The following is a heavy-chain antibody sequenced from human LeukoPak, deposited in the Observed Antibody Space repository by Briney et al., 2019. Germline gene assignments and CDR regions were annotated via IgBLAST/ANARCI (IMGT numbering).Heavy chain of an antibody. CDR1: GFTFTTSA. CDR2: IVVGSGNT. Sequence: SVKVSCKASGFTFTTSAVQWVRQARGQRLEWIGRIVVGSGNTDHAQKFQGRLTITRDISTSTAYMELSSLTSDDTAVYYCAAVPNANAWYWDDAFDIWGQGTMVSVSS. CDR3: AAVPNANAWYWDDAFDI. D-gene: IGHD2-8*02. J-gene: IGHJ3*02. V-gene: IGHV1-58*01.